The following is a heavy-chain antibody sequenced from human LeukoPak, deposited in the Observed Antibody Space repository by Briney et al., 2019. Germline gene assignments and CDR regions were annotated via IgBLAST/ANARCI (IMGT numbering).Heavy chain of an antibody. V-gene: IGHV1-69*13. CDR1: GYTFTSYG. J-gene: IGHJ6*03. Sequence: GAAVKVSCKASGYTFTSYGISWVRQAPGQGLEWMGGNIPIFGTANYAQKFQGRVTITADESTSTAYMELSSLRSEDTAVYYCARVDSSPDYNYYYMDVWGKGTTVTVSS. CDR3: ARVDSSPDYNYYYMDV. D-gene: IGHD3-22*01. CDR2: NIPIFGTA.